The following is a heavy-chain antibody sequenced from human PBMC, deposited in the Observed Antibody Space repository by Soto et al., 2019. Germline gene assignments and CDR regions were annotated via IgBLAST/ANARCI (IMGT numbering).Heavy chain of an antibody. V-gene: IGHV3-48*02. CDR3: ARDHGGSTWFVGIYYYFGVDV. CDR1: GFTLSSYN. Sequence: EVQLVESGGGLVQPGGSLRLSCAASGFTLSSYNMNWVRQAPGKGLEWVSCISGSSDTIYYADSVKGRFTISRDNAKNSLYLQMDSLRDEDTAVYYCARDHGGSTWFVGIYYYFGVDVWGQWTTVTVSS. J-gene: IGHJ6*02. D-gene: IGHD6-13*01. CDR2: ISGSSDTI.